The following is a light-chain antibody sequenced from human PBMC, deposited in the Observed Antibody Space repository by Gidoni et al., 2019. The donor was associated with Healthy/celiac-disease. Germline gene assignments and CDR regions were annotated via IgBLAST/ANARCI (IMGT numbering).Light chain of an antibody. CDR3: QQSYSTPPST. J-gene: IGKJ4*01. V-gene: IGKV1-39*01. Sequence: DLQMTQSPSSLSASVGDRVTITCRASQSISSYLNWYQQKPGKAPKLLIYAASSLQSGVPSRFSGSGSGTDFTLTISSLQPEDFATYYCQQSYSTPPSTFGGGTKVEFK. CDR1: QSISSY. CDR2: AAS.